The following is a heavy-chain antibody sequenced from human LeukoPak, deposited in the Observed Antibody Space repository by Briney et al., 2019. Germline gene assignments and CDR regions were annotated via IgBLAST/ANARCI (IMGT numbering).Heavy chain of an antibody. Sequence: PGGSLRLSCAASGFIFSRYALHWVRQAPGKGLEWLTVIAADGKDVKYADSVKGRFTISRDNSKNTLYLQMNSLRAEDTAVYYCASDPPRITGFYGMDVWGQGTTVTVSS. V-gene: IGHV3-30*03. CDR1: GFIFSRYA. D-gene: IGHD1-20*01. J-gene: IGHJ6*02. CDR3: ASDPPRITGFYGMDV. CDR2: IAADGKDV.